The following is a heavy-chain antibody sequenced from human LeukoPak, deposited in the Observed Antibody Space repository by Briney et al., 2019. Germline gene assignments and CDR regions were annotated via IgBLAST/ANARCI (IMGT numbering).Heavy chain of an antibody. CDR3: VRSGESYSPVDY. V-gene: IGHV4-59*01. CDR2: IYYSGTS. Sequence: SETPSLTCSVSGVSISSYYWSWIRQPPGKGLEWIGYIYYSGTSKYNPSLKSRVTISVDTSKNQFSLKLTSVTAADTAVYYCVRSGESYSPVDYWGQGTLVTVSS. J-gene: IGHJ4*02. CDR1: GVSISSYY. D-gene: IGHD1-26*01.